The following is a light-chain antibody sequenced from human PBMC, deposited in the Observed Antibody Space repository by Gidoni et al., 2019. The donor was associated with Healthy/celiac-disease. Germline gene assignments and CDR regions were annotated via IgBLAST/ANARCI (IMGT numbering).Light chain of an antibody. CDR1: QSVSSSY. V-gene: IGKV3-20*01. CDR2: GAS. Sequence: EIVLPQSPGTLSLSPGERATLSCRASQSVSSSYLAWYQQKPGQAPMLLIYGASSRATGIPDRFSGSGSGTDFTLTISRLEPEVFAVYYCQQYGSSPQTFGQGTKVEIK. CDR3: QQYGSSPQT. J-gene: IGKJ1*01.